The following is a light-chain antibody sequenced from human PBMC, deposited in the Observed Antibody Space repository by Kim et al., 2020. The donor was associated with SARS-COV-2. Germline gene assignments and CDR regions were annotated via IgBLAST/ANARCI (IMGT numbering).Light chain of an antibody. J-gene: IGKJ2*01. Sequence: SPGGRATLSCRASQTVSGHYVAWYQQRPGQAPRLIIFRTSNRATGVPDKISGSGSGKDFTLTISRLEDEDFAVYYCQQYGSIPRTFGEGTKVDIK. V-gene: IGKV3-20*01. CDR3: QQYGSIPRT. CDR2: RTS. CDR1: QTVSGHY.